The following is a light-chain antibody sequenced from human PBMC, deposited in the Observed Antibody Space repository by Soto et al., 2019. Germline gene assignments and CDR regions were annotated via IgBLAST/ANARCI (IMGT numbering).Light chain of an antibody. J-gene: IGKJ4*01. Sequence: EIVMTQSPATLSVSPGERATLSCRASQSISSSYLAWYQQKPGQAPRLLIYGASTRATGIPARFSGSGSGTEFTPTISNLQSEDFAVYYCQQYNNWPPLTFGGGTKVEIK. CDR1: QSISSSY. V-gene: IGKV3-15*01. CDR3: QQYNNWPPLT. CDR2: GAS.